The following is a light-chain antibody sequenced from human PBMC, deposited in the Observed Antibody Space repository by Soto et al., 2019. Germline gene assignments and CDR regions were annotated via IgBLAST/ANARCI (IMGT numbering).Light chain of an antibody. CDR2: GAS. V-gene: IGKV3-15*01. J-gene: IGKJ2*01. Sequence: EIVLTQSPGTLSLSPGERATLSCRASQSVSDNLAWYQQKPGQAPRLLIYGASTRATGIPARFSGSGSGTEFTLTISSLQSEDFAVYYCQQSNNWPYTFGQGTKVDIK. CDR1: QSVSDN. CDR3: QQSNNWPYT.